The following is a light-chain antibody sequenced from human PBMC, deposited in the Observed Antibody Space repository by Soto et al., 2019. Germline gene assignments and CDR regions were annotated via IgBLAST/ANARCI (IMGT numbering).Light chain of an antibody. CDR2: GVN. CDR3: TSYTTSKTVV. J-gene: IGLJ2*01. Sequence: QSALTQPPSVSGSPGQSVTISCSGTSSDVGSYDAVSWYQQSPGTAPELMIYGVNNRPSGVPIRFSGSKSGNTASLTVAGLQAEDEADYYCTSYTTSKTVVFGGGTKLTVL. V-gene: IGLV2-18*02. CDR1: SSDVGSYDA.